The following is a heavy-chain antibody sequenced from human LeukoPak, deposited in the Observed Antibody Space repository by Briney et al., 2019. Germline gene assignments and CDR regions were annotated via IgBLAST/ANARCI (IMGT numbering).Heavy chain of an antibody. D-gene: IGHD3-10*01. J-gene: IGHJ4*02. CDR1: GFTFSSYA. V-gene: IGHV3-23*01. CDR3: ASGGSGSALYY. Sequence: PGGSLRLSCAASGFTFSSYAMSWVRQAPGKGLEWFSGISGSGGSTFYADSVKGRFTISRDNSKNTLYLQMNSLRAEDTAAYYCASGGSGSALYYWGQGTLVTVSS. CDR2: ISGSGGST.